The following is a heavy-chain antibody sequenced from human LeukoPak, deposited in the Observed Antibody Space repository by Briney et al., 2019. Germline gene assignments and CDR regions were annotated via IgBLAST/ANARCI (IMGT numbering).Heavy chain of an antibody. CDR3: ARDYPMYYYDSSGYYLAWFDP. V-gene: IGHV1-2*02. D-gene: IGHD3-22*01. CDR1: GYTFTGYY. J-gene: IGHJ5*02. CDR2: INPNSGGT. Sequence: ASVKVSCKASGYTFTGYYMHWVRQAPGQGLEWMGWINPNSGGTNYAQKFQGRVTMTRDTSISTAYMELSRLRSDDTAVYYCARDYPMYYYDSSGYYLAWFDPWGQRTLVTVSS.